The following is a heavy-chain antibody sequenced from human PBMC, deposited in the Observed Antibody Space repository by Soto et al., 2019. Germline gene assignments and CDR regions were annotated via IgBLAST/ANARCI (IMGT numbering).Heavy chain of an antibody. CDR2: INSGGRT. Sequence: PGGSLRLSCASSGFTFSSYTMNWVRQAPGKGLEWVSGINSGGRTYYADSVKGRFTISRDDSKNTLYLQIISLRAEDTAVYYCEKDLRPDGVWDFDYWGQGTLVTVSS. CDR1: GFTFSSYT. D-gene: IGHD4-17*01. J-gene: IGHJ4*02. CDR3: EKDLRPDGVWDFDY. V-gene: IGHV3-23*01.